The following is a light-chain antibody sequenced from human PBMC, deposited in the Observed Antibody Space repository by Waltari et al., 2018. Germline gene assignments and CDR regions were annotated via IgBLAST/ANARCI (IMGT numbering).Light chain of an antibody. CDR2: ANI. Sequence: QSVLTQLPSVSGAPGQRVTIACTGSRSSIGAGCDVNGYQQLPGTAPQRLIYANINRPSGVPARFSGSKSGTSASLAITGLHEDDEADYYCQSYDSSLSGSVFGGGTKLTV. J-gene: IGLJ2*01. V-gene: IGLV1-40*01. CDR1: RSSIGAGCD. CDR3: QSYDSSLSGSV.